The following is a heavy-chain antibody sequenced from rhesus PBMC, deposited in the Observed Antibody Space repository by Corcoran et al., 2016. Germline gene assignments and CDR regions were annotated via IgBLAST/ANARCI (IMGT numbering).Heavy chain of an antibody. CDR2: ISVSSCST. J-gene: IGHJ3*01. D-gene: IGHD6-31*01. CDR1: GGSVSSSNW. CDR3: ASIAAADPDAFDF. V-gene: IGHV4-65*01. Sequence: QVQLQESGPGLVKPSETLSLTCAVSGGSVSSSNWWSWIRTPPGQGLEWMWYISVSSCSTYYNPSLKSRVTISTDTSKNQFSLKLSSVTAADTAVYYCASIAAADPDAFDFWGQGLRVTVSS.